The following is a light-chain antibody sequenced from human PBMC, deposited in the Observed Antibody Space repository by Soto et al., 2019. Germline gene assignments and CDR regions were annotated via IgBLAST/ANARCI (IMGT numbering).Light chain of an antibody. V-gene: IGKV4-1*01. CDR2: WAS. J-gene: IGKJ1*01. CDR1: QRVLYSSNNKNQ. CDR3: QQYYSIPWT. Sequence: DIGITPSPDSLAVSLGERATINCESSQRVLYSSNNKNQLAWFQQKPGQPPKLLIYWASTRESGVPDRFSGSGSGTDFTLTISSLQAEDVAVYYCQQYYSIPWTFGQGTKVDIK.